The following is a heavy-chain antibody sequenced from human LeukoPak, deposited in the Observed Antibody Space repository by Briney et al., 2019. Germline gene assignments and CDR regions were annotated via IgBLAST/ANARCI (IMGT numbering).Heavy chain of an antibody. V-gene: IGHV1-69*13. J-gene: IGHJ6*03. Sequence: SGKVSCKASGDTFTRYAISWVRQAPGQGLEWWVGIIPALAPADHAQKFQGRVMITADESTSTDYMELSSLRSEDTAVYYCATSGGDIYYYSTEVWGQGTTVTISS. CDR2: IIPALAPA. D-gene: IGHD3-10*01. CDR1: GDTFTRYA. CDR3: ATSGGDIYYYSTEV.